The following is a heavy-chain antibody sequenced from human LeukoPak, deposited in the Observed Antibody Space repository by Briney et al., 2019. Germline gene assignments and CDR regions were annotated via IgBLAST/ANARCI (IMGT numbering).Heavy chain of an antibody. CDR2: IRSKAYGGTT. CDR1: GFTFGDYA. J-gene: IGHJ4*02. D-gene: IGHD1-26*01. CDR3: TRDRGSGSYSGGDY. Sequence: GGSLRLSCTASGFTFGDYAMSWVRQAPGKGLEWVGFIRSKAYGGTTEYAASVKGRFTISRDDSKSIAYLQMNSLKTEDTAVYYCTRDRGSGSYSGGDYWGQGTLVTVSS. V-gene: IGHV3-49*04.